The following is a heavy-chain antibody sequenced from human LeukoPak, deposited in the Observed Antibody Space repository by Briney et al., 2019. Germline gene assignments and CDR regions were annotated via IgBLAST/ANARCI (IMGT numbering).Heavy chain of an antibody. V-gene: IGHV7-4-1*02. CDR3: ARLGYCSGGSCSLVGTFDY. Sequence: ASVKVSCKASGYTFTSYGISWVRQAPGQGLEWMGWINTNTGNPTYAQGFTGRFVFSLDTSVSTAYLQISSLKAEDTAVYYCARLGYCSGGSCSLVGTFDYWGQGTLVTVSS. CDR2: INTNTGNP. CDR1: GYTFTSYG. J-gene: IGHJ4*02. D-gene: IGHD2-15*01.